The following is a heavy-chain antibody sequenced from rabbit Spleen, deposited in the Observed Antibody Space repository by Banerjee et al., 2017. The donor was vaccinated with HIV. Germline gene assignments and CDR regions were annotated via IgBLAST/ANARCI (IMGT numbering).Heavy chain of an antibody. CDR1: GFDFSRYG. J-gene: IGHJ4*01. V-gene: IGHV1S47*01. CDR3: VRDLGYDDYSEKGYFNL. CDR2: IDPVFGIT. Sequence: QEQLVESGGGLVQPGGSLKLSCKGSGFDFSRYGVSWVRQAPGKGLEWIGYIDPVFGITYYTSWVNGRFTISSHNAQNTLYLQLNSLTAADTATYFCVRDLGYDDYSEKGYFNLWGPGTLVTVS. D-gene: IGHD2-1*01.